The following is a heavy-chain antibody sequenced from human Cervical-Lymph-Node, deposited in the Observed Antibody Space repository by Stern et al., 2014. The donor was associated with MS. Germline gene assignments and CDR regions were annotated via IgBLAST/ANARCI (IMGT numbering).Heavy chain of an antibody. V-gene: IGHV1-69*06. CDR2: ITPIFNSA. J-gene: IGHJ6*01. CDR1: GDTFTDYA. D-gene: IGHD1-1*01. CDR3: AREVGSLAMDV. Sequence: QMQLVQSGAEVKKPGSSVKVSCKASGDTFTDYAISWVRQAPGQGPEWMGGITPIFNSADYAQKFHGRLTITADKSRSTAYMELSSLTSEDTAVYYCAREVGSLAMDVWGQGTTVIVSS.